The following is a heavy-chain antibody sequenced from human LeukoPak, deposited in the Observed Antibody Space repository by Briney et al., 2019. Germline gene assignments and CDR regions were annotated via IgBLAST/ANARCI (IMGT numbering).Heavy chain of an antibody. J-gene: IGHJ4*02. Sequence: SETLSLTCTVSGGSISNYYRSWIRQPPGKGLEWIGYIYSTGSTNYNPSLKSRVTISVDTSKNQFSLKLSSVTAADTAVYYCARVLSGYSYGVFDYWGQGTWSPSPQ. CDR1: GGSISNYY. V-gene: IGHV4-59*01. D-gene: IGHD5-18*01. CDR2: IYSTGST. CDR3: ARVLSGYSYGVFDY.